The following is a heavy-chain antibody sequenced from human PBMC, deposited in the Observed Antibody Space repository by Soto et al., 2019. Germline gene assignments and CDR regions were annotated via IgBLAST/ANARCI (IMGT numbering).Heavy chain of an antibody. CDR3: ARAIVGATTYDY. V-gene: IGHV3-53*01. J-gene: IGHJ4*02. Sequence: GGSLRLSCAASGFTVSSNYMSWVRQAPGKGLEWVSVIYSGGSTYYADSVKGRFTISRDNSKNTLYLQMNSLRAEDTAVYYCARAIVGATTYDYWGQGTLVTVSS. D-gene: IGHD1-26*01. CDR2: IYSGGST. CDR1: GFTVSSNY.